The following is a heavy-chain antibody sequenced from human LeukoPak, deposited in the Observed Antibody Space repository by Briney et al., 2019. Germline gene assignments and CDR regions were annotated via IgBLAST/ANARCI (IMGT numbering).Heavy chain of an antibody. CDR2: ISSGSRTI. CDR1: GFTFSRYS. Sequence: GXSLRLSCAASGFTFSRYSMNWVRQAPGKGVEWVSYISSGSRTIYYADSVNGRFTMSIDNAKNSLYLQMNSLRAEDTAVYYCARESITGHRDFDYWGQGTLVTVSS. D-gene: IGHD1-20*01. J-gene: IGHJ4*02. CDR3: ARESITGHRDFDY. V-gene: IGHV3-48*01.